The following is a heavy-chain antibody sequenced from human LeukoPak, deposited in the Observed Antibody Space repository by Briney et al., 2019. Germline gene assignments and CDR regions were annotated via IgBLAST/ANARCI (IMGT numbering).Heavy chain of an antibody. D-gene: IGHD5-18*01. V-gene: IGHV1-2*02. CDR2: INPNSGGT. J-gene: IGHJ4*02. Sequence: ASVKISCKASGYTFTGYYMHWLRQAPGQGLEWMGWINPNSGGTNYAQKFQGRVTMTRDTSISTAYMELSRLRSDDTAVYYCARGLRGCSYVTEVYYFDYWGQGTLVTVSS. CDR1: GYTFTGYY. CDR3: ARGLRGCSYVTEVYYFDY.